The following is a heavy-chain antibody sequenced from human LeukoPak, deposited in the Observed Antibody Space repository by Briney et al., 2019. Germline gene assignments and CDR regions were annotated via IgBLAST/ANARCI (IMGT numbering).Heavy chain of an antibody. CDR2: IKSKTDGGTT. J-gene: IGHJ4*02. CDR3: TTEGPAAAVIDY. D-gene: IGHD6-13*01. CDR1: GFTFSKAR. V-gene: IGHV3-15*01. Sequence: GGSLRLSCAASGFTFSKARMSWDRQAPRKGLEWVGRIKSKTDGGTTDYAAPVKGRFTISRDDSKNTLYLQMNSLKTEDTAVYYCTTEGPAAAVIDYWGQGTLVTVSS.